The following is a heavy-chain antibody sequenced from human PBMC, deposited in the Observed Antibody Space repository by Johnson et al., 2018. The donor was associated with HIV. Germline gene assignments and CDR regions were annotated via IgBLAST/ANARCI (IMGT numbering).Heavy chain of an antibody. J-gene: IGHJ3*02. Sequence: VESGGGVVQPGRSLRLSCAASGFLFSRYAMHWVRQAPGKGLAWVAVISYDGGNNYYADSVKGRFTISRDNSKNTLYLQMNSLRAEDTAVYYCARDSEWELGQEGAFDIWGQGTMVTVSS. CDR3: ARDSEWELGQEGAFDI. D-gene: IGHD1-26*01. V-gene: IGHV3-30-3*01. CDR2: ISYDGGNN. CDR1: GFLFSRYA.